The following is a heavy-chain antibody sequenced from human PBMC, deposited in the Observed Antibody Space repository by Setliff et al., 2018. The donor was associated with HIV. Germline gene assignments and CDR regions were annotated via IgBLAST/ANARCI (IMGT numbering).Heavy chain of an antibody. J-gene: IGHJ4*02. CDR1: GGSISSYY. V-gene: IGHV4-4*09. D-gene: IGHD6-19*01. Sequence: PSETLSLTCTVSGGSISSYYWSWIRQPPGKRLEWSGYSYTSGSVNYNPSLNSRVTIAVDTSKNQFSLKFNTVTAADTAVYYCARSPRIGVAGDFEYWGQGTLFTVSS. CDR2: SYTSGSV. CDR3: ARSPRIGVAGDFEY.